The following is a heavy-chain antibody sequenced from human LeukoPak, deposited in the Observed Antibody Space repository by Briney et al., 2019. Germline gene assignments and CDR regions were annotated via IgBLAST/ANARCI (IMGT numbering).Heavy chain of an antibody. CDR2: INPNSGGT. Sequence: GASVKVSCKASGYTFTGYYMHWVRQAPGQGLEWMGWINPNSGGTNYAQKFQGRVTMTRDTSISTAYMELSRLRSDDTAVYYCARTPRYSSTSGAIYQMNFDYWGQGTLVTVSS. CDR3: ARTPRYSSTSGAIYQMNFDY. CDR1: GYTFTGYY. V-gene: IGHV1-2*02. D-gene: IGHD6-13*01. J-gene: IGHJ4*02.